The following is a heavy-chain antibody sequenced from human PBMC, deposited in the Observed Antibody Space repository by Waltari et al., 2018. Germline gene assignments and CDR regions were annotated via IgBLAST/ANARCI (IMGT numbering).Heavy chain of an antibody. CDR3: ATATQTGRLENTDY. Sequence: EVQLVESGGGLVKPGWSLRLSCAASGFTFNTAWMTWVRRAPGRGLEWVGRIKTRAEGVTVDYAAPLKGRFAVSRDDSKNTVYLEMSGLRTEDSGMYYCATATQTGRLENTDYWGQGTLVTVSS. CDR2: IKTRAEGVTV. D-gene: IGHD1-1*01. J-gene: IGHJ4*02. CDR1: GFTFNTAW. V-gene: IGHV3-15*01.